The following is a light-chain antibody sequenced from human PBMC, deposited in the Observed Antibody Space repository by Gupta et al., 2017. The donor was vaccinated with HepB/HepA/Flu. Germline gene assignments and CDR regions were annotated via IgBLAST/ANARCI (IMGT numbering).Light chain of an antibody. CDR2: WAS. J-gene: IGKJ5*01. V-gene: IGKV4-1*01. CDR3: QHDDSTPIT. Sequence: DIVMTQSPDSLAVSLGERASINCKSSQSLLYSSNNKNRLAWYQQKAGQPPKLFLYWASTLVSGVPDRFSGSGSGTDFTLTISSLQAEDVAVYYCQHDDSTPITFGQGTRMEIK. CDR1: QSLLYSSNNKNR.